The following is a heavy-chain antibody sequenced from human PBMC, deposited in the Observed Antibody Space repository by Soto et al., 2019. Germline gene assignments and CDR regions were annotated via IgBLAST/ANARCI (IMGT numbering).Heavy chain of an antibody. Sequence: QVQLQESGPGLVKPSQTLSLTCTVSGGSISRGGYYWIWIRQHPGKGLEWLGYINYSGSTYYNPALKRRVTISVYTSKNQFSLKLSSVTAADTAVYYCVRSVFPWGQGTLVTVSS. J-gene: IGHJ5*02. CDR3: VRSVFP. V-gene: IGHV4-31*03. CDR2: INYSGST. CDR1: GGSISRGGYY.